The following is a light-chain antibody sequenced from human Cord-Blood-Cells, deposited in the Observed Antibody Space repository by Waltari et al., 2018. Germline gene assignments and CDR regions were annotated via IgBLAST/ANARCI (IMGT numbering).Light chain of an antibody. CDR2: WAS. Sequence: DIVMTQSPDSLAVSLGERASINRKPSQRVLYSSNNKNYLAWYQQKPGQPPKLLIYWASTRESGVPDRFSGSGSGTDFTLTISSLQAEDVAVYYCQQYYSTPWTFGQGTKVEIK. V-gene: IGKV4-1*01. CDR3: QQYYSTPWT. CDR1: QRVLYSSNNKNY. J-gene: IGKJ1*01.